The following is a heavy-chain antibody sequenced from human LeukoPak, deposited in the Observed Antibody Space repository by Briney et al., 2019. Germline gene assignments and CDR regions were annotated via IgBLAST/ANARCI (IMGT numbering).Heavy chain of an antibody. Sequence: PSETLSLTCSVSGGSISGYYWSWIRQPPGKGLEWIGYIHYSGSTHYNPSLKSRVTISVDTSKNQFSLKLSSVTAADTAVYYCARRSRRSLAAAGTDDYWGQGTLVTVSS. V-gene: IGHV4-59*12. J-gene: IGHJ4*02. CDR1: GGSISGYY. D-gene: IGHD6-13*01. CDR3: ARRSRRSLAAAGTDDY. CDR2: IHYSGST.